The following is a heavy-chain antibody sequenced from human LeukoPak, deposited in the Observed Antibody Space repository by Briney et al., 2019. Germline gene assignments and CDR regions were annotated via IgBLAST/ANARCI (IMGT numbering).Heavy chain of an antibody. CDR3: ARDFGPGIAVAGTNYYYYGMDV. CDR2: INPSGGST. Sequence: ASVTVSCKASGYTFTSYYMHWVRQAPGQGLEWMGIINPSGGSTSYAQKFQGRVTMTRDTSTSTVYMELSSLRSEDTAVYYCARDFGPGIAVAGTNYYYYGMDVWGQGTTVTVSS. CDR1: GYTFTSYY. D-gene: IGHD6-19*01. V-gene: IGHV1-46*01. J-gene: IGHJ6*02.